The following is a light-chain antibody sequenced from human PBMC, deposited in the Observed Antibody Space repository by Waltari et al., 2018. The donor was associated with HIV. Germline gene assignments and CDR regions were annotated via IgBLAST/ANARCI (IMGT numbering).Light chain of an antibody. CDR3: MQALQTPPA. Sequence: DLVMTQSPLSLPVTPGEPASISCRSSQILLHSNGFNYLDWYLQKPGQSPQLLIYLDSNRAPGVPDRFSGSGSGTDFTLKISRVEAEDVGVYYCMQALQTPPAFGQGTKLEIK. J-gene: IGKJ2*01. CDR2: LDS. CDR1: QILLHSNGFNY. V-gene: IGKV2-28*01.